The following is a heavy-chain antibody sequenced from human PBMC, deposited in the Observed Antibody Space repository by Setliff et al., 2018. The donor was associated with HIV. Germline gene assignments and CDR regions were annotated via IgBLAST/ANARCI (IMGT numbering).Heavy chain of an antibody. CDR2: INPVGRND. Sequence: SETLSLTCTVSGGSISSSSYYWGWIRQPPGKGLEWIGEINPVGRNDNYNPSLNNRAAIVLDTSTNQVSLQLSSVTAADTAVYYCARGKSGSYDAYDMWGQGTMVTVSS. D-gene: IGHD5-12*01. J-gene: IGHJ3*02. CDR1: GGSISSSSYY. V-gene: IGHV4-39*07. CDR3: ARGKSGSYDAYDM.